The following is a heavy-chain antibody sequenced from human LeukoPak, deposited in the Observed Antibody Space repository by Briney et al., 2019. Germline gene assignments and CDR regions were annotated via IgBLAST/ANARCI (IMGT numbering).Heavy chain of an antibody. V-gene: IGHV3-48*01. D-gene: IGHD3-10*01. CDR1: GFTFSSYS. J-gene: IGHJ4*02. Sequence: GGSLRLSCAASGFTFSSYSMNWVRQAPGKGLEWVSYISSSSSTIYYADSVKGRFTISRDNAKNSLYLQMNSLRAEDTAVYYCAREIIGSGFDYWGQGTLVTVSS. CDR3: AREIIGSGFDY. CDR2: ISSSSSTI.